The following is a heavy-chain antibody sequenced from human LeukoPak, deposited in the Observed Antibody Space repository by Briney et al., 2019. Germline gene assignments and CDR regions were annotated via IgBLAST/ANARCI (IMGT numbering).Heavy chain of an antibody. V-gene: IGHV3-48*01. CDR2: ISSTRPTI. CDR1: GFSFSSYN. Sequence: PGGSLRLSCAASGFSFSSYNMNWVRQAPGKGLEWISYISSTRPTIYYADSVKGRFTISRDNSKNTLYLQMNSLRAEDTAVYYCARGVYYFDYWGQGTLVTVSS. D-gene: IGHD3-16*01. CDR3: ARGVYYFDY. J-gene: IGHJ4*02.